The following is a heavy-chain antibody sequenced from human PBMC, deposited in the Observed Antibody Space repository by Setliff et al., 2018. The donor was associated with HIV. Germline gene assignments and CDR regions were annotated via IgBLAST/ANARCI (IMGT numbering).Heavy chain of an antibody. V-gene: IGHV4-39*01. Sequence: PSETLSLTCIVSGGSFSSSSYSWGWIRLPPGKGLEWIGSIDYSGRTYYNPSLKSRVTISVDTSKNQFSLNLSSVTAADTAVYYCATIRITMVGCIPNWFDPWGQGTLVTVSS. CDR2: IDYSGRT. D-gene: IGHD3-10*01. J-gene: IGHJ5*02. CDR1: GGSFSSSSYS. CDR3: ATIRITMVGCIPNWFDP.